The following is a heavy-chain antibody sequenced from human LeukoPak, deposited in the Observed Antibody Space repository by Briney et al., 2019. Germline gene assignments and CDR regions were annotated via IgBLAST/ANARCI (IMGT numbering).Heavy chain of an antibody. D-gene: IGHD3-10*01. Sequence: GGSLRLSCAASGFTFSSCSMNWVRQAPGRGLEWVSSISSSTYIYYADSVKGRFTISRDNAKNSLYLQMNTLRAEDTAVYYCARVMGGGWFVNFDYWGQGTLVTVSS. V-gene: IGHV3-21*01. CDR3: ARVMGGGWFVNFDY. J-gene: IGHJ4*02. CDR1: GFTFSSCS. CDR2: ISSSTYI.